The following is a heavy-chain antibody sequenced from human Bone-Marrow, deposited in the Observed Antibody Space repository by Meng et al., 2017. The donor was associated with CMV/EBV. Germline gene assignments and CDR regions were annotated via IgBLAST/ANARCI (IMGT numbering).Heavy chain of an antibody. Sequence: GESLKISCAASGFIFSSYEMNWVRQAPGKGLEWVSYISISGITIYYADSVKGRFTISRDNAKNTLYLQMNSLRAEDTAVYYCARGVAGSYWGQGTLATVSS. CDR2: ISISGITI. J-gene: IGHJ1*01. V-gene: IGHV3-48*03. CDR3: ARGVAGSY. CDR1: GFIFSSYE. D-gene: IGHD6-19*01.